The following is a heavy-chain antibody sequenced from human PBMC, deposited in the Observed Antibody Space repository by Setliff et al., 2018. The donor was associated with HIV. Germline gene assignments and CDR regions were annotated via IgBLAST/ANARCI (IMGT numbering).Heavy chain of an antibody. Sequence: GGSLRLSCAVSGFTFSRYAMSWVRQAPGKGLEWVSGISSTGGTTYFADSVKGRFTISRDNSKNTLFLQVKSLTAEDTAIYYCAREAPRYASGAFDMWGLGTMVTV. CDR1: GFTFSRYA. J-gene: IGHJ3*02. CDR3: AREAPRYASGAFDM. D-gene: IGHD3-10*01. CDR2: ISSTGGTT. V-gene: IGHV3-23*01.